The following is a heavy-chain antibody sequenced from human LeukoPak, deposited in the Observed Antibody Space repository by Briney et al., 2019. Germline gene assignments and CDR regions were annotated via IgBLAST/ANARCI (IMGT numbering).Heavy chain of an antibody. CDR3: AKPLHMIVVVTSFDY. CDR1: GFTFSSYG. J-gene: IGHJ4*02. D-gene: IGHD3-22*01. V-gene: IGHV3-30*18. Sequence: GGFLRLSCAASGFTFSSYGMHWVRQAPGKGLEWVAVISYDGSNKYYADSVKGRFTISRDNSKNTLYLQMNSLRAEDTAVYYCAKPLHMIVVVTSFDYWGQGTLVTVSS. CDR2: ISYDGSNK.